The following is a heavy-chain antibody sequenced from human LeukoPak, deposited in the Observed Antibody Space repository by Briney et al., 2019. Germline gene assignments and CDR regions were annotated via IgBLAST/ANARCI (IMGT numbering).Heavy chain of an antibody. CDR1: GYTFTSYG. CDR2: INSYNGNT. CDR3: ASGSASSGPDAFDI. Sequence: ASVKVSCKASGYTFTSYGISWVRQAPGQGLEWMGWINSYNGNTNYAQKLQGRVTMTTDTSTSTAYMEVRSLRSDDTAVYYCASGSASSGPDAFDIWGQGTVVTVSS. J-gene: IGHJ3*02. V-gene: IGHV1-18*01. D-gene: IGHD6-6*01.